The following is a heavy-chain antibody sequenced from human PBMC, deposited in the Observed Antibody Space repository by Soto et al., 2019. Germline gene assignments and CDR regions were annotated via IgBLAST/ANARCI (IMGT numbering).Heavy chain of an antibody. V-gene: IGHV4-39*01. D-gene: IGHD4-17*01. Sequence: SETLSLTCTVSGGSISSSSYYWGWIRQPPGKGLEWIGSIYYSGSTYYNPSLKSRVTISVDTSKNQFSLKLSSVTAADTAVYYCARLAGYFDYGHYYYYYGMDVWGQGTTVTVSS. J-gene: IGHJ6*02. CDR1: GGSISSSSYY. CDR2: IYYSGST. CDR3: ARLAGYFDYGHYYYYYGMDV.